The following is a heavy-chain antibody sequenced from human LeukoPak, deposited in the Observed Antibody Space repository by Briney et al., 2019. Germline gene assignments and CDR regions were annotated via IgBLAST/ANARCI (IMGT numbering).Heavy chain of an antibody. V-gene: IGHV4-39*01. CDR2: FYYSGST. CDR3: ARHFCSGGSCHTYDY. Sequence: PSGTLSLTCTVSGGSISSSGYYWGWIRQPPGKGLEWIASFYYSGSTFYSPSLKSRVTISFDTSKNQFSLSLISVTAADTAVYYRARHFCSGGSCHTYDYWGQGTLVAVSS. CDR1: GGSISSSGYY. D-gene: IGHD2-15*01. J-gene: IGHJ4*02.